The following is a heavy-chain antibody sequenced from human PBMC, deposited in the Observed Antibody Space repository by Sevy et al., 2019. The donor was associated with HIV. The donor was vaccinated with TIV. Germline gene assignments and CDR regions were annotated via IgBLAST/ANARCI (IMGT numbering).Heavy chain of an antibody. Sequence: GGSLRLSCAASGVTFSSYGIHWVRQAPGKGLEWVAVISYDGSKKNHAESMKGRFTISRDNLKNTLYLEMGSLRPDDTAVYYWADSSGLYGYYYGMDVWGQGTTVTVSS. CDR3: ADSSGLYGYYYGMDV. CDR2: ISYDGSKK. D-gene: IGHD3-3*01. V-gene: IGHV3-30*03. J-gene: IGHJ6*02. CDR1: GVTFSSYG.